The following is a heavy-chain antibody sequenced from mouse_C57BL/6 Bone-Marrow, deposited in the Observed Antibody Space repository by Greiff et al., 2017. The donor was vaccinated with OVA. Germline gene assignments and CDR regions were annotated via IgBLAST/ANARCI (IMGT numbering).Heavy chain of an antibody. D-gene: IGHD1-1*01. Sequence: VQLKESGPGLVKPSQSLSLTCSVTGYSITSGYYWNWIRQFPGNKLEWMGYISYDGSNNYNPSLKNRISITRDTSKNQFFLKLNSVTTEDTATYYCARTLHYGSSSFAYWGQGTLVTVSA. V-gene: IGHV3-6*01. J-gene: IGHJ3*01. CDR3: ARTLHYGSSSFAY. CDR2: ISYDGSN. CDR1: GYSITSGYY.